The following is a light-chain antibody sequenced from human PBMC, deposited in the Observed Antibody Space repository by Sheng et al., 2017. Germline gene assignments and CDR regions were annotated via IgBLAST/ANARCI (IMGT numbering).Light chain of an antibody. CDR2: EDS. CDR3: YSTDTRGSQRI. CDR1: IVNKI. Sequence: SNELTQPPSVSVSPGQTARDHLLWRCIVNKIFAYWYQRKSGQAPVVIIYEDSKRPSEIPERFXGSNSGTMATLTISGALVEDEADYFCYSTDTRGSQRIFGGGTLLTVL. V-gene: IGLV3-10*01. J-gene: IGLJ2*01.